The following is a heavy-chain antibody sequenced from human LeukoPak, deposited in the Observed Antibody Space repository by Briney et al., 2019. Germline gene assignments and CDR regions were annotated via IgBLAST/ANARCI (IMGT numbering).Heavy chain of an antibody. J-gene: IGHJ6*03. CDR3: ARGEAAAGPMDYMDV. D-gene: IGHD6-13*01. CDR2: VNHSGST. V-gene: IGHV4-34*01. CDR1: GEPFSGYY. Sequence: PSETLSLTCGVYGEPFSGYYWSWIRQPPGKALGWIGEVNHSGSTNYNPSLKSRVTISADTSKNQFSLKLSSVTAGDTAVYYCARGEAAAGPMDYMDVWDTGATVTVSS.